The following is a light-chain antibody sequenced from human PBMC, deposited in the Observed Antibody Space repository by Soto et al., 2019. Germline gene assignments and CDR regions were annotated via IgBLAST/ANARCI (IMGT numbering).Light chain of an antibody. Sequence: QSPLTQPASGSGSPGQSITISCSGTSSDLGTYNYVSWYQQHPDTPPKLIIYDVRNRPSGVSDRFSGSKSGATVSLIISNLQAEDEADYYCFSSTTKISRHVLGTGTKLTVL. CDR3: FSSTTKISRHV. CDR2: DVR. V-gene: IGLV2-14*03. J-gene: IGLJ1*01. CDR1: SSDLGTYNY.